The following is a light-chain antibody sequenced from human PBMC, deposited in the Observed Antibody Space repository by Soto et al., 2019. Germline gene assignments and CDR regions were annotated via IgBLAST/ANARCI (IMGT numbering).Light chain of an antibody. V-gene: IGKV1-39*01. CDR2: GAS. J-gene: IGKJ1*01. Sequence: DIQMTQSPSSLSASVGDRVTITCRASQSISGYLNWYQQKSGKAPKLLIYGASSLQSGVPSRFSSSGSGTDFSLTISSLQPDDFATYYCQHSYTTPPTFGQGTKVEIK. CDR1: QSISGY. CDR3: QHSYTTPPT.